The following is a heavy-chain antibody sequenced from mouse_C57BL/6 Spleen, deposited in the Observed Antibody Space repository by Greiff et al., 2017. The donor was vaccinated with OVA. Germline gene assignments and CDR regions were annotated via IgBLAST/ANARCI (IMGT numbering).Heavy chain of an antibody. D-gene: IGHD1-1*01. V-gene: IGHV1-18*01. J-gene: IGHJ1*03. CDR3: ARGAYYYGSSIYLYFDV. CDR1: GYTFTDYN. CDR2: INPNNGGT. Sequence: EVQLQQSGPELVKPGASVKIPCKASGYTFTDYNMDWVKQSHGKSLEWIGDINPNNGGTIYNQKFKGKATLTVDKSSSTAYMELRSLTSEDTAVYYCARGAYYYGSSIYLYFDVWGTGTTVTVSS.